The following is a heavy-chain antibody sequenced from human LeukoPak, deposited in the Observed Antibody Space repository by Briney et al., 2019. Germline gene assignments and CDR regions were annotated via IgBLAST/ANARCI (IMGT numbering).Heavy chain of an antibody. Sequence: SETLSLTCTVSGGSISTSNYYWGCIRQPPGEGLEWIGSIYYSGSTYYNPSLKSRVTISVDTSKKQFSLIMNSLTAADTAVYYCARQVGNIWYSDYWGQGTLVTVSS. CDR2: IYYSGST. D-gene: IGHD6-13*01. J-gene: IGHJ4*02. V-gene: IGHV4-39*01. CDR1: GGSISTSNYY. CDR3: ARQVGNIWYSDY.